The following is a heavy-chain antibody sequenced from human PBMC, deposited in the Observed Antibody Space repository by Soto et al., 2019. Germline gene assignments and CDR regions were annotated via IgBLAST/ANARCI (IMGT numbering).Heavy chain of an antibody. CDR2: ISAGNGNT. CDR3: ARADYYYLDY. J-gene: IGHJ4*02. CDR1: GYTFTSYG. D-gene: IGHD3-10*01. V-gene: IGHV1-18*01. Sequence: ASVKVSCKASGYTFTSYGISWVRQAPGQGLEWMGWISAGNGNTKYAQKFQGRVTITRDTSASTAYMELSSLRSEDTAVYYCARADYYYLDYWGQGTLVTVSS.